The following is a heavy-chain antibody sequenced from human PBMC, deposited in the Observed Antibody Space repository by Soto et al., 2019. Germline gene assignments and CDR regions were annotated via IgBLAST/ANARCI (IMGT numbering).Heavy chain of an antibody. J-gene: IGHJ4*02. CDR1: GLTISGYS. CDR2: ITSTSNYI. Sequence: PGGSLRLSCAASGLTISGYSMNWVRQAPGKGLEWVSSITSTSNYIYYADSVKGRFTISRDNAKNSLYLHVDSLRAEDTAVYYCVRDGKTMVRGVVHFDYWGQGT. V-gene: IGHV3-21*01. D-gene: IGHD3-10*01. CDR3: VRDGKTMVRGVVHFDY.